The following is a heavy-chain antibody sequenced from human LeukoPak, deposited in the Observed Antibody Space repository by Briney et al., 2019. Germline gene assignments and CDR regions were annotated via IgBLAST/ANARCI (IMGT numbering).Heavy chain of an antibody. J-gene: IGHJ4*02. Sequence: GGSLRLSCAASGFTVSSNYMSWVRQAPGKGLEWVSAISGRTGGTYYADSVKGRFTISRDNSKSTLYLQMDSLRAEDTAVYYCAKCGNSGCHLIDYWGQGTLVTVSS. V-gene: IGHV3-23*01. CDR1: GFTVSSNY. CDR2: ISGRTGGT. D-gene: IGHD5-12*01. CDR3: AKCGNSGCHLIDY.